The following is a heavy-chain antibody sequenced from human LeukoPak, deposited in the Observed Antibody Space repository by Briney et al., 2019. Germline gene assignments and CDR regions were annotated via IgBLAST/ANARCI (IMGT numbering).Heavy chain of an antibody. V-gene: IGHV4-34*01. CDR2: INHSGST. D-gene: IGHD3-3*01. Sequence: TASETLSLTCAVYGGSFSGYYWSWIRQPPGKGLEWIGEINHSGSTNYNPSLKSRVTISVDTSKNQFSLKLSSVTAADTAVYYCARTSYDFWSGYDFDYWGQGTLVTVSS. J-gene: IGHJ4*02. CDR3: ARTSYDFWSGYDFDY. CDR1: GGSFSGYY.